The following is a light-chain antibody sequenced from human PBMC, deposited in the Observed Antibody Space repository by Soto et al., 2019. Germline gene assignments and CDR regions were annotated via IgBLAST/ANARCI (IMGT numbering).Light chain of an antibody. CDR2: KVS. CDR3: HQTYSAPWT. CDR1: QSVSVY. J-gene: IGKJ1*01. V-gene: IGKV1-39*01. Sequence: DIQMTQSPSSLSASIGDTVTIACRASQSVSVYLSWYRQSPGMAPKLLIYKVSSLQGGVPSRFSGRGLGTNFNLTINSLQGEDSAIYYCHQTYSAPWTFGQGTKVESK.